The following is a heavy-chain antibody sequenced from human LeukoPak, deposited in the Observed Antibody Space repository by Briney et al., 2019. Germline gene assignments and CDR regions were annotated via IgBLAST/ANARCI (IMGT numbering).Heavy chain of an antibody. J-gene: IGHJ4*02. CDR3: SRGTSIVDY. CDR1: GYNFASSW. CDR2: IYPGDSDT. V-gene: IGHV5-51*01. D-gene: IGHD6-6*01. Sequence: GESLKISCKGSGYNFASSWIGWVRQTPGKGLEWMGIIYPGDSDTSYSPSFQGQVTISADKSISTAYLQWSSLKASDTAMYYCSRGTSIVDYWGQGTLVTVSS.